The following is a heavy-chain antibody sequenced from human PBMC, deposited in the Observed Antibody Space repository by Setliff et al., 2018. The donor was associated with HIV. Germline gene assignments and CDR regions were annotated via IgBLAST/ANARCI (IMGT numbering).Heavy chain of an antibody. D-gene: IGHD6-19*01. CDR3: ARSGKAVGSAGLGAFDI. J-gene: IGHJ3*02. Sequence: GGSLRLSCAASGFTFSSYAMTWVRQAPGKGLEWVSATTSNGRTTDYAESVRGRFILSRDNSGNTLYLQMNSLKTEDTALYYCARSGKAVGSAGLGAFDIWGQGTMVTVSS. CDR1: GFTFSSYA. CDR2: TTSNGRTT. V-gene: IGHV3-23*01.